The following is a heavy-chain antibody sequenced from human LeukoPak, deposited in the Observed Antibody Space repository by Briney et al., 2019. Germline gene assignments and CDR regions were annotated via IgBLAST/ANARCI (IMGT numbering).Heavy chain of an antibody. V-gene: IGHV3-33*01. Sequence: GGSLRLSCAASGFTFSNYGMHWVRQAPGKGLEWVAVIWYDGSNEYYADSVKGRFTISRDNSKNTLSLQMNSLRGEDTAVYYCARHPERYSYFDYWGQGTLVTVSS. CDR2: IWYDGSNE. CDR3: ARHPERYSYFDY. CDR1: GFTFSNYG. J-gene: IGHJ4*02. D-gene: IGHD5-18*01.